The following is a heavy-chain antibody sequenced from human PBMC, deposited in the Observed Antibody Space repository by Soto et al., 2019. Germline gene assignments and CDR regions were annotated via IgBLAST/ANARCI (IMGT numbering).Heavy chain of an antibody. CDR2: ISANNGIA. CDR3: AREYDSSGYYYFDY. V-gene: IGHV1-18*01. Sequence: ASVKVSCKASGGTFSSYTISWVRQAPGQGLEWMGRISANNGIANYAQKLQGRVTMTTDTSTSTAYMELRSLRSDDTAVYYCAREYDSSGYYYFDYWGQGTLVTVSS. CDR1: GGTFSSYT. D-gene: IGHD3-22*01. J-gene: IGHJ4*02.